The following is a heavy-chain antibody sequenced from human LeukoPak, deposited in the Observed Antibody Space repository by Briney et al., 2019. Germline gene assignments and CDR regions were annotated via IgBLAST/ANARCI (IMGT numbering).Heavy chain of an antibody. CDR2: IKEDGSAQ. CDR3: ARDRRDGYNWHY. CDR1: GFTFNGYW. D-gene: IGHD5-24*01. J-gene: IGHJ4*02. Sequence: GGSLRLSCAASGFTFNGYWMSWVRQAPGKGLEWVANIKEDGSAQYYVGSVKGRFTISKDNAKNSLNLQMNSLRAEDTAVYYCARDRRDGYNWHYWGQGTLVTVSS. V-gene: IGHV3-7*01.